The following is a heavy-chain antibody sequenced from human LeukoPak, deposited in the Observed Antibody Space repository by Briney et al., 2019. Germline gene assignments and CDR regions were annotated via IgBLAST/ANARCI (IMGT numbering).Heavy chain of an antibody. V-gene: IGHV1-69*02. Sequence: GPSVKVSCKASGDTFSSHTISWVRQAPGQGLEWMGRIIPILGIANYAQKFQGRVTITADKSTTTSYMELSSLRSEDTAVYYCARGVEMATITHFDYWGQGTLVTVSS. CDR1: GDTFSSHT. J-gene: IGHJ4*02. CDR3: ARGVEMATITHFDY. CDR2: IIPILGIA. D-gene: IGHD5-24*01.